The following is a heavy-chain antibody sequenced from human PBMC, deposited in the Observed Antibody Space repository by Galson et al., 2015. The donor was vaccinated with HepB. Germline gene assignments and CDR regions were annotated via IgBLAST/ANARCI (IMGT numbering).Heavy chain of an antibody. J-gene: IGHJ4*02. Sequence: SLRLSCAASGFIFSTYAMHWVRQAPGKGLEWVAVISYDGNNKYYADSVKGRFTISRDNSKNTLFLQMISLRPEDTAVYYCARDYFRGLTGYRSGWYAGYWGQGTLVTVSS. V-gene: IGHV3-30*03. CDR3: ARDYFRGLTGYRSGWYAGY. D-gene: IGHD6-13*01. CDR2: ISYDGNNK. CDR1: GFIFSTYA.